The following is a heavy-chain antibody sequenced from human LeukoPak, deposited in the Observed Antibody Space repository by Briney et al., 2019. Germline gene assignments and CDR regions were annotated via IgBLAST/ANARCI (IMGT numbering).Heavy chain of an antibody. CDR2: INPNSGGT. CDR3: ARVAPYGSTWYLDY. D-gene: IGHD6-13*01. CDR1: GYTFTGYY. J-gene: IGHJ4*02. Sequence: ASVKVSCKASGYTFTGYYMHWVRQAPGQGLEWMGWINPNSGGTNYAQKFQGRVTMTRDTSISTAYMELSRLRSDDTAVYYCARVAPYGSTWYLDYWGQGTLVTVSS. V-gene: IGHV1-2*02.